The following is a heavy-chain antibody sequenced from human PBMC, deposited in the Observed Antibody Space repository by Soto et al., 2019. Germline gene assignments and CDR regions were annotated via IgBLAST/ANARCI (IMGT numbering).Heavy chain of an antibody. CDR2: IYYSGST. Sequence: SETLSLTCTVSGGSISSGDYYWSWIRQPPGKGLEWIGYIYYSGSTYYNPSLKSRVTISVGTSENQFSLNLSSVTAADTAVYFCERHSIWLLLSDYWGQGTLVTVSS. D-gene: IGHD3-22*01. CDR3: ERHSIWLLLSDY. CDR1: GGSISSGDYY. J-gene: IGHJ4*02. V-gene: IGHV4-30-4*01.